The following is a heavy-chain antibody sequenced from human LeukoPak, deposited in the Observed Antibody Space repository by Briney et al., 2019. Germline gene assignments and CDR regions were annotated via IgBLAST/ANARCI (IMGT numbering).Heavy chain of an antibody. CDR2: LYSGGNT. CDR3: AKAYCGGDCYSLYAFDI. D-gene: IGHD2-21*02. Sequence: GGSLRLSCAASGFTTSSNYMNWVRQTPGKGREWVSVLYSGGNTYYADSVKGRFTFSRDNSKNTLYLQMNSLRAEDTAVYYCAKAYCGGDCYSLYAFDIWGQGTMVTVSS. J-gene: IGHJ3*02. V-gene: IGHV3-53*05. CDR1: GFTTSSNY.